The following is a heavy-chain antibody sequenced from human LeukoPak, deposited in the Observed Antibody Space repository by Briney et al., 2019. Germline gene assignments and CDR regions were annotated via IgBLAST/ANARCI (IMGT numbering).Heavy chain of an antibody. CDR2: INPDSGGT. D-gene: IGHD5-18*01. V-gene: IGHV1-2*02. CDR3: ARDRRGYGYGYYYMDV. J-gene: IGHJ6*03. Sequence: GASVKVSCKASGYTFTGYYMHWVRQAPGQGLEWMGWINPDSGGTNYAQKFQGRVTMTRDTSISTAYMELSRLRSDDTAVYYCARDRRGYGYGYYYMDVWGKGTTVTVSS. CDR1: GYTFTGYY.